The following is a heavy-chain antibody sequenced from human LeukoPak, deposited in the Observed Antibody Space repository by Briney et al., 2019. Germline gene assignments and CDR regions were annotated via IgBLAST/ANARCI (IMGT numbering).Heavy chain of an antibody. D-gene: IGHD6-19*01. Sequence: GGSLRLSCAASGFTFSSYGMHWVRQAPGKGLEWVAFIRYDGSNKYYADSVKGRFTISRDNSKNTLYLQMNSLRAEDTAVYYCAKYTPSVAGMHFDYWGQGTLVTVSS. J-gene: IGHJ4*02. CDR1: GFTFSSYG. V-gene: IGHV3-30*02. CDR3: AKYTPSVAGMHFDY. CDR2: IRYDGSNK.